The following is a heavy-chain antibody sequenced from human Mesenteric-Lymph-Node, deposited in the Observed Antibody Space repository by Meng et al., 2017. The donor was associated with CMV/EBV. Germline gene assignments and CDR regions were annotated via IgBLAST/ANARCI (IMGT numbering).Heavy chain of an antibody. J-gene: IGHJ4*02. CDR3: AKDQLELPFDY. D-gene: IGHD1-1*01. CDR1: GFNFNRYG. CDR2: ISYDGMKR. Sequence: GESLKISCAASGFNFNRYGIYWVRQAPGKGLETVAVISYDGMKRYYVNSVEGRFTVSRDNSKKAVYLDLNSLRPEDTAVYYCAKDQLELPFDYWGQGTLVTVSS. V-gene: IGHV3-30*04.